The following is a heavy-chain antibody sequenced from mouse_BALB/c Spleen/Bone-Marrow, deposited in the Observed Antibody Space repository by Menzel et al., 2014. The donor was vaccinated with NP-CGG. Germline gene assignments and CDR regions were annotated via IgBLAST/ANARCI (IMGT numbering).Heavy chain of an antibody. CDR3: AAYGNYFY. V-gene: IGHV3-6*02. J-gene: IGHJ4*01. CDR2: ISYDGSN. D-gene: IGHD2-1*01. CDR1: GYSITSGYY. Sequence: EVQLVESGPGLVKPSQSLSLTCSVTGYSITSGYYWNWIRQFPGNKLEWMGYISYDGSNNYNPTFKNQISITLDTSKSQFFLELNSVTTEDTATYYCAAYGNYFYWGQGTSVTVSS.